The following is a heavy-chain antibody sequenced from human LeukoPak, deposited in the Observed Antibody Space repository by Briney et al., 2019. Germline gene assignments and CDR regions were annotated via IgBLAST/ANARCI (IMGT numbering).Heavy chain of an antibody. CDR3: AREGLGGSGSYY. D-gene: IGHD3-10*01. V-gene: IGHV3-13*01. J-gene: IGHJ4*02. CDR2: IGTAGDT. Sequence: GGSLRLSCAASGFTFSSYDMHWVRQATGKGLEWVSAIGTAGDTYYPGSVKGRFTISRENAKNSLYLQMNSLRAEDTAVYYCAREGLGGSGSYYWGQGTLVTVSS. CDR1: GFTFSSYD.